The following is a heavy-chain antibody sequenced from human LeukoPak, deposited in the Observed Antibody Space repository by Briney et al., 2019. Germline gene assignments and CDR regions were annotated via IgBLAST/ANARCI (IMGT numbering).Heavy chain of an antibody. CDR2: IYSGGST. CDR1: GFTVSSNY. J-gene: IGHJ4*02. V-gene: IGHV3-53*01. Sequence: GGSLRLSCAASGFTVSSNYMRWVRQAPGKGLEWVSVIYSGGSTYYADYDKDRFTISKDNAKNTLYLQMKSQRAEDTAVYYWARLLRGYWGQGTLVTVSS. D-gene: IGHD3-10*01. CDR3: ARLLRGY.